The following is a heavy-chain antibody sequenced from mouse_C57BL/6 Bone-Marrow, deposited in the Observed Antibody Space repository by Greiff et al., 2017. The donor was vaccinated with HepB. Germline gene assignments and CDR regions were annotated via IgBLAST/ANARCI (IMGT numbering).Heavy chain of an antibody. CDR2: ISYDGSN. D-gene: IGHD1-2*01. CDR3: AREKGGYYGPYFDV. Sequence: EVKLQESGPGLVKPSQSLSLTCSVTGYSITSGYSWNWIRQFPGNKLEWMGYISYDGSNNYNPSLKNRISITRDTSKNQFFLKLNSVTTEDTATYYCAREKGGYYGPYFDVWGTGTTVTVSS. V-gene: IGHV3-6*01. CDR1: GYSITSGYS. J-gene: IGHJ1*03.